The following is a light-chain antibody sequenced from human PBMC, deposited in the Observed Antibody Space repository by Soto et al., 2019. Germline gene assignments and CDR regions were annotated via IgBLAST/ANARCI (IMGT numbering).Light chain of an antibody. J-gene: IGLJ1*01. CDR1: NY. CDR2: HVS. CDR3: CTDAGSYKV. Sequence: QSALTQPRSVSGSPGQSVTISCTGTNYVSWYQQHPGKAPKLLIYHVSKRPSGVPDRFSGSKSGNTASLTISGLQAEDEADYYCCTDAGSYKVFGSGTRSPS. V-gene: IGLV2-11*01.